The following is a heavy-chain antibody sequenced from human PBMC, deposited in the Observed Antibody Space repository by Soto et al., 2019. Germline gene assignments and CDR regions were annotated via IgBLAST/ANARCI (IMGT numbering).Heavy chain of an antibody. Sequence: ASETLSLTCTVSNGSMSNYYWSWIRQSPGRGLEWIGYIYYSGSTYYNPSLKSRVTISVDTSKNQFSLKLSSVTAADTAVYYCARESLEYLWFGGLSPKNNWFDPWGQGTLVTVSS. CDR3: ARESLEYLWFGGLSPKNNWFDP. CDR1: NGSMSNYY. D-gene: IGHD3-10*01. V-gene: IGHV4-59*12. CDR2: IYYSGST. J-gene: IGHJ5*02.